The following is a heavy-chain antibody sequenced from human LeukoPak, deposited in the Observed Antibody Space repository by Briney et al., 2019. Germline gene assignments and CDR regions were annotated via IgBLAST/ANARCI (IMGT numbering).Heavy chain of an antibody. CDR1: GYSISSGYY. CDR2: IYHSGYT. CDR3: VRDMKPTHYLDY. J-gene: IGHJ4*02. V-gene: IGHV4-38-2*02. Sequence: PSETLSLTCNVSGYSISSGYYWGWIRQPPGKGLEWTGSIYHSGYTHYNPSLKGRVTMSVDTSKNDFSLKLSSVAAADTAIYYCVRDMKPTHYLDYWGQGTLVTVSS. D-gene: IGHD3-16*01.